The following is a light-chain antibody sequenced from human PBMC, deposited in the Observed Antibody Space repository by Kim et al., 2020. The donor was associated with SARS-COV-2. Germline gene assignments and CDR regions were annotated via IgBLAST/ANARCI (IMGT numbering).Light chain of an antibody. J-gene: IGKJ4*01. CDR2: KAS. CDR3: QQYNEYPHT. V-gene: IGKV1-5*03. Sequence: ASVGDRVPITCRASQTIYSWLAWYQQKPGKAPKVLISKASSLESGVPSRFSGSGSGTEFTLSISSLQPDDYATYHCQQYNEYPHTFGGGTKVDIK. CDR1: QTIYSW.